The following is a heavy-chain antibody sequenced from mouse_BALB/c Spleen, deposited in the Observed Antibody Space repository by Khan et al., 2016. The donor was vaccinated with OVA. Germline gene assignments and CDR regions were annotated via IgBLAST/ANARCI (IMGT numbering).Heavy chain of an antibody. CDR1: GYTFINYW. D-gene: IGHD1-1*01. CDR2: INPSTAYT. Sequence: QVQLQQSGAELAKPGASVKMSCKASGYTFINYWILWVKQRPGQGLEWIGYINPSTAYTEYNQNFKDKATLTADKSSRTAYMQLSSLTSEDSAVYYCARRGLRWDFDYWDQGTTLTVSS. J-gene: IGHJ2*01. V-gene: IGHV1-7*01. CDR3: ARRGLRWDFDY.